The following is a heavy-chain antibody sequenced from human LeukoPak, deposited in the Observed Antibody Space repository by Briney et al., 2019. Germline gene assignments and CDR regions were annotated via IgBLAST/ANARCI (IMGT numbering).Heavy chain of an antibody. V-gene: IGHV4-59*01. Sequence: SETLSLTCIVSGSSISSYYWSWIRQPPGKGLEWIGYIYYSGSTNYNPSLKSRVTISVDTSKNQFSLKLSSVTAADTAVYCCARGWERVDYWGQGTLVTVSS. D-gene: IGHD4-23*01. CDR1: GSSISSYY. J-gene: IGHJ4*02. CDR3: ARGWERVDY. CDR2: IYYSGST.